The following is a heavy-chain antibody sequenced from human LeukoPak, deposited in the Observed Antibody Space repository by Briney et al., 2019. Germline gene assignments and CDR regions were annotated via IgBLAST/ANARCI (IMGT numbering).Heavy chain of an antibody. CDR3: ARVVGPKYISGWYFDY. D-gene: IGHD6-19*01. J-gene: IGHJ4*02. CDR2: IYSGGST. Sequence: PGGSLRLSCAASGFTVSSNYMSWVRQAPGKGLEWVSVIYSGGSTYYADSVKGRFTISRDNSKDTLYLQMNSLRAEDTAVYYCARVVGPKYISGWYFDYWGQGTLVTVSS. V-gene: IGHV3-66*01. CDR1: GFTVSSNY.